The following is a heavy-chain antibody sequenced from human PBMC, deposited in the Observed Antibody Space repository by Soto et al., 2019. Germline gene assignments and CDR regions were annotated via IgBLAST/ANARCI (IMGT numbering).Heavy chain of an antibody. J-gene: IGHJ4*02. Sequence: SETLSLTCTVSGGSISSSSYYWGWIRQPPGKGLEWIGSIYYSGSTYYNPSLKSRVTISVDTPKNQFSLKLSSVTAADTAVYYCARRTPKSGYDYYFDYWGQGTLVTVSS. V-gene: IGHV4-39*01. D-gene: IGHD5-12*01. CDR1: GGSISSSSYY. CDR2: IYYSGST. CDR3: ARRTPKSGYDYYFDY.